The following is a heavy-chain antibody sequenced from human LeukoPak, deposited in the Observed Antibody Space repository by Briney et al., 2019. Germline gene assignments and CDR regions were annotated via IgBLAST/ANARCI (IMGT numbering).Heavy chain of an antibody. J-gene: IGHJ3*02. D-gene: IGHD2-2*01. CDR1: GYTFTSYG. CDR3: ARGFGAGYCSSTSCFDDAFDI. Sequence: GASVKVSCKASGYTFTSYGISWVRQAPGQGLEWMGWISAYNGNTNYAQKLQGRVTMTTDTSTSTAYMELRSLRSDDTAVYYCARGFGAGYCSSTSCFDDAFDIWGQGTMVTVSS. CDR2: ISAYNGNT. V-gene: IGHV1-18*01.